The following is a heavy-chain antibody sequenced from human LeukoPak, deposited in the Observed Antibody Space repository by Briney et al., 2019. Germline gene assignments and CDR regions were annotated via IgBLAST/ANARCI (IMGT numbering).Heavy chain of an antibody. CDR1: GFTFSNYA. V-gene: IGHV3-30*14. J-gene: IGHJ6*03. Sequence: GGSLRLSCAASGFTFSNYAMHWVRQAPGKGLEWMSVISYDGGNKYFADSVKGRFTISRDISKNTVFLQMNSLSAEDTAVYYCARGPRELSYYYYMDVWGKGTTVTISS. CDR3: ARGPRELSYYYYMDV. CDR2: ISYDGGNK. D-gene: IGHD1-7*01.